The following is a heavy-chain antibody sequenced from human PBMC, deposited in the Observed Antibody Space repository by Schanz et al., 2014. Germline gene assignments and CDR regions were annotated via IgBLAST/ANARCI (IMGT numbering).Heavy chain of an antibody. J-gene: IGHJ3*02. CDR3: ARGASTGAFDI. CDR1: GYTFTSYY. V-gene: IGHV1-46*03. Sequence: QVQLVQSGAEVKKPGASVKVSCEASGYTFTSYYIHWFRQAPAQGLEWMGLINPSVGNTNYAQKFRGRVTMTRDTSTSTVYMEMSSLRAEDTAVYFCARGASTGAFDIWGQGTMVTVSS. CDR2: INPSVGNT.